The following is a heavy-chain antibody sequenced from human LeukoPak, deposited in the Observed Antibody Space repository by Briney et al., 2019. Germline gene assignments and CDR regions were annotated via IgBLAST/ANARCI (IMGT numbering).Heavy chain of an antibody. CDR1: GDSISIYY. CDR2: IYNSGST. Sequence: SETLSLTCTVSGDSISIYYWSWIRQPPGKGLEWIGYIYNSGSTNYNPSLKSRVTISVDTSKNQFSLKLTSVTAADTAVYYCARDRELGCWGQGTLVTVSS. V-gene: IGHV4-59*01. CDR3: ARDRELGC. J-gene: IGHJ4*02. D-gene: IGHD3-16*01.